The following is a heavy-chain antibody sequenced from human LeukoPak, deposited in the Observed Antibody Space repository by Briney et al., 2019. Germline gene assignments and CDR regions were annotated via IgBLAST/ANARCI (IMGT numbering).Heavy chain of an antibody. Sequence: GGSLRLSCAASGFTFSDYALHWVRQAPGKGLEWVAAISYDGSNKYHADSVKGRFTVSRDNSKNTVYLQMNSLRAEDAAVYYCASAGTRGNDDYYYMDVWGKGTTVTVSS. CDR3: ASAGTRGNDDYYYMDV. V-gene: IGHV3-30*04. D-gene: IGHD6-19*01. CDR2: ISYDGSNK. CDR1: GFTFSDYA. J-gene: IGHJ6*03.